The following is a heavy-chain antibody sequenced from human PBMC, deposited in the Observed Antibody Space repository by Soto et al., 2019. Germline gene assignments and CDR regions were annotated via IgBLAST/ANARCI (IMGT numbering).Heavy chain of an antibody. CDR2: ISGSGSST. V-gene: IGHV3-23*01. D-gene: IGHD6-19*01. J-gene: IGHJ4*02. Sequence: EVQLLESGGGLVQPGGSLRLSCAASGFTFSSYAMNWVRQAPGKGLEWVSVISGSGSSTYYADSVKGRFTISRDNSKNTLYLQIISLRAEDTAVYYCASRSSGWYFDYWGQGTLVTVSS. CDR3: ASRSSGWYFDY. CDR1: GFTFSSYA.